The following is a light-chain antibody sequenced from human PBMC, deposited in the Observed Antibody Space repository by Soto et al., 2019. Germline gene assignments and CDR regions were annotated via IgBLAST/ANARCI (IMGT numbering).Light chain of an antibody. CDR2: AAS. CDR3: QQSYSTPPELT. CDR1: QSISSY. J-gene: IGKJ4*01. Sequence: DIQMTQSPSSLSASVGDRVTITCRASQSISSYLNWYQQKPGKAPKLLIYAASSLQSGVPSRFSGSGSGTDITLTISSLQPEDFATYYCQQSYSTPPELTFGGGTKVEIK. V-gene: IGKV1-39*01.